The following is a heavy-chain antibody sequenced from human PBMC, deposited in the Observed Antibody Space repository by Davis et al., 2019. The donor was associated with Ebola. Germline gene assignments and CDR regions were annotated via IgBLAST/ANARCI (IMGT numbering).Heavy chain of an antibody. CDR1: GFTFDDYV. Sequence: PGGSLRLSCAASGFTFDDYVMHWVRQAPGKGLEWVSGISWNSGSIGYADSVKGRFTISRDSAKRSLYLQMNSLRTEDSAFYYCAKGRGWFGELLGWGQGTLVTVSS. V-gene: IGHV3-9*01. CDR3: AKGRGWFGELLG. D-gene: IGHD3-10*01. CDR2: ISWNSGSI. J-gene: IGHJ4*02.